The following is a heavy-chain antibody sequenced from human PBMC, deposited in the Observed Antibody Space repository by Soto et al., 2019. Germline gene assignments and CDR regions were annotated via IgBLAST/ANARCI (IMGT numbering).Heavy chain of an antibody. CDR2: IYGGAST. CDR3: ARVRGYSYDFDY. V-gene: IGHV3-53*01. D-gene: IGHD5-18*01. CDR1: GFTVSSNY. J-gene: IGHJ4*02. Sequence: PGGSLRLSCAASGFTVSSNYISGVRQAPGKGLEWVSVIYGGASTYYADSVKGRFTISRDNSKNTLYLQMNSLRAEDTAVYYCARVRGYSYDFDYWGQGTLVTVPS.